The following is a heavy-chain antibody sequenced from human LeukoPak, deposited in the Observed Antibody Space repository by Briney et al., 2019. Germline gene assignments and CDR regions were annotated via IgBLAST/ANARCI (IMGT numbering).Heavy chain of an antibody. D-gene: IGHD5-12*01. J-gene: IGHJ4*02. Sequence: PGGSLRLSCAASGFTFNNYAMTWVGQAPGKGLEWVSGITGSGGNTYYTDSVKGRFTISRDNSKNTLYLQMNSLRAEDTAVYYCAKSSHYSGYDWGYDYWGQGTLVTVSS. V-gene: IGHV3-23*01. CDR3: AKSSHYSGYDWGYDY. CDR1: GFTFNNYA. CDR2: ITGSGGNT.